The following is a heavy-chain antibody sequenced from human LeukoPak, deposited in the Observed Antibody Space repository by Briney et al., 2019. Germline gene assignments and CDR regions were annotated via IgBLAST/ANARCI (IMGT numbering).Heavy chain of an antibody. V-gene: IGHV4-39*01. Sequence: SGTLSLTCTVSGGSITSGSYHWGWIRQSPGKGLEWIGNTYYTGSAYYRPSLQSRVSISVDTSKKEFSLKLTSVTAADTAVYYCARWDRVSVTGRGGFDSWGQGTLVTVSS. CDR3: ARWDRVSVTGRGGFDS. J-gene: IGHJ4*02. CDR1: GGSITSGSYH. D-gene: IGHD6-19*01. CDR2: TYYTGSA.